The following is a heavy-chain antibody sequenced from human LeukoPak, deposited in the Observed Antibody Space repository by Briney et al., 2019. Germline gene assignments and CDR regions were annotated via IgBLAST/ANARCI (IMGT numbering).Heavy chain of an antibody. CDR2: INSDGSST. CDR1: GFTFSGYW. V-gene: IGHV3-74*01. D-gene: IGHD3-3*01. J-gene: IGHJ6*02. Sequence: GGSLRLSCAASGFTFSGYWMHWVRQAPGKGLVWVSRINSDGSSTSYADSVKGRFTISRDNAKNTLYLQMNSLRAEDTAVYYCARDRITIFGVPSGDGMDVWGQGTTVTVSS. CDR3: ARDRITIFGVPSGDGMDV.